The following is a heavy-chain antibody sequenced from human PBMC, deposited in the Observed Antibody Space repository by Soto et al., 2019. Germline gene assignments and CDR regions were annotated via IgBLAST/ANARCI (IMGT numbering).Heavy chain of an antibody. J-gene: IGHJ6*02. CDR2: ISPNTGTT. D-gene: IGHD3-16*01. Sequence: QVQLVQSGDEVKKPGASVKVSCKASGYIFANYGIAWVRQAPGQGLEWLGWISPNTGTTHSATKVQGRLTMTTDTSTSTAYMDLGSLTSDDTAVYYCVMVDNYVTPTPQDVWGQGTTVTVSS. V-gene: IGHV1-18*01. CDR3: VMVDNYVTPTPQDV. CDR1: GYIFANYG.